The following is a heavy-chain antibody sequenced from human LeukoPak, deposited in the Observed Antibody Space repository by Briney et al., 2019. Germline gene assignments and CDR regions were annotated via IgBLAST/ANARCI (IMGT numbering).Heavy chain of an antibody. V-gene: IGHV3-48*04. J-gene: IGHJ4*02. D-gene: IGHD4-17*01. Sequence: GGSLRLSCAASGFTFSTYSMNWVRQAPGKGLEWVSYISSSSSTIYYADSVKGRFTISRDNAKNSLYLQMNSLRAEDTAVYYCAKVNYGDYLLFDYWGQGTLVTVSS. CDR2: ISSSSSTI. CDR3: AKVNYGDYLLFDY. CDR1: GFTFSTYS.